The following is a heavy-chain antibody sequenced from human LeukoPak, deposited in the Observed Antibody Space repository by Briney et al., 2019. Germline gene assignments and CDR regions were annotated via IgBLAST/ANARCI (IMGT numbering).Heavy chain of an antibody. V-gene: IGHV3-23*01. CDR2: ITDSGDTT. D-gene: IGHD2-2*01. J-gene: IGHJ4*02. Sequence: GSLRLSCAASGFTFSSFAMTWVRQAPGKGLEWVSTITDSGDTTYSADSVKGRFTISRDNSKNTLHLQMNSLRAEDTAVYYCARDFGGYCSSTSCYLFWGQGTLVTVSS. CDR1: GFTFSSFA. CDR3: ARDFGGYCSSTSCYLF.